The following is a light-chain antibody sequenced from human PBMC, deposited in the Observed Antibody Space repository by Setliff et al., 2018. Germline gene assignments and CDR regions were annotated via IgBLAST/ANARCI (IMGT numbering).Light chain of an antibody. Sequence: QSVLTQPPSVSGATGQRVTISCAGRSSNIGTGYDVHWYQQLPGTAPKLLIYGNNIRPSGVPDRFSGSQSGTSASLAITGLHSEDEADYYCQSYDSSLSAYVFGTGTKVTVL. CDR2: GNN. CDR1: SSNIGTGYD. J-gene: IGLJ1*01. CDR3: QSYDSSLSAYV. V-gene: IGLV1-40*01.